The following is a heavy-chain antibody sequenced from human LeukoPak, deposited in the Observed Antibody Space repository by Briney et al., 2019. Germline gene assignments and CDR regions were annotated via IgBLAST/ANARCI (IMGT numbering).Heavy chain of an antibody. Sequence: GGSLRLSCAASGFTFSSYEMHWVRQAPGKGLEWVATISYDGSKKKYADSVKGRFTISRDSSKNTLYLQMSGLRGEDTAVYFCARAPWELTDYYYMDVWGKGTTVTV. CDR2: ISYDGSKK. CDR1: GFTFSSYE. CDR3: ARAPWELTDYYYMDV. D-gene: IGHD1-26*01. V-gene: IGHV3-30*03. J-gene: IGHJ6*03.